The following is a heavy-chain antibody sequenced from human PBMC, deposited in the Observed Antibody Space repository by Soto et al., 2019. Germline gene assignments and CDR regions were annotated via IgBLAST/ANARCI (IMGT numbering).Heavy chain of an antibody. V-gene: IGHV3-48*03. CDR1: GLTFSNYE. CDR3: GGGGGYSHSPFDL. D-gene: IGHD5-18*01. J-gene: IGHJ4*02. Sequence: QPGGSLRLSCAASGLTFSNYEMNWVRQAPGKGLEWVAFVSTGGGTKYYADSVKGRFTISRDNARNSLFLQMNNPGAEDTAVYYCGGGGGYSHSPFDLWGQGSLVTVSS. CDR2: VSTGGGTK.